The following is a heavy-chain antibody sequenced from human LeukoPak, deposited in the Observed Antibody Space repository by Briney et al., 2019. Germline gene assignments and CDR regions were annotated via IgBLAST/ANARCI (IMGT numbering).Heavy chain of an antibody. CDR3: ARGSSNTWGLWFDP. V-gene: IGHV4-59*02. CDR2: IYNSGSS. J-gene: IGHJ5*02. D-gene: IGHD2-2*01. Sequence: GSLRLSCAAPGFTVSSNYMSWIRQPPGKGLEWIGYIYNSGSSNYNPSLRSRVTISVDTSKNQFSLKLSSVTAADTAVNYCARGSSNTWGLWFDPWGQGTLVTVSS. CDR1: GFTVSSNY.